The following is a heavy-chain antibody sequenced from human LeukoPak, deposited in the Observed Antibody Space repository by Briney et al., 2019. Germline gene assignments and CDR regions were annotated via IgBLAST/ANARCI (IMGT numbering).Heavy chain of an antibody. CDR2: MYTRGTT. J-gene: IGHJ6*02. Sequence: PSETLSLTCTVSGGSISTYYWSWIRQPAGKGLEWIGRMYTRGTTKYNPSLKSRVTMSVDTSNNQFSLKVSSVTAADTAVYYCARDQGSYYGVDVWGQGTTVTVSS. CDR1: GGSISTYY. V-gene: IGHV4-4*07. CDR3: ARDQGSYYGVDV.